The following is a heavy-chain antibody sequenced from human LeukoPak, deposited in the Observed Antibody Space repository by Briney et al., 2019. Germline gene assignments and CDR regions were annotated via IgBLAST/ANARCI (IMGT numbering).Heavy chain of an antibody. CDR2: ISSSSSYI. D-gene: IGHD4-17*01. V-gene: IGHV3-21*01. CDR1: GFTFSSYS. CDR3: ARGPTVTSPFDY. J-gene: IGHJ4*02. Sequence: GGSLGLSCAASGFTFSSYSMNWVRQAPGKGLEWVSSISSSSSYIYYADSVKGRFTISRDNAKNSLYLQMNSLRAEDTAVYYCARGPTVTSPFDYWGQGTLVTVSS.